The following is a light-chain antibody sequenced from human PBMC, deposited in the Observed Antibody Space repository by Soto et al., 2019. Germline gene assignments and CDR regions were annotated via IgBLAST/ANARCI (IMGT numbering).Light chain of an antibody. Sequence: EIVLTQSPGTLSLSPGERATLSCRASQIVSANYLAWYQQKPGQAPSLLIYGSSIRATDIPDRFSGSGSGTDLTLTISRLEPEDFAVYYCQQKGTFGQGTKVEIK. J-gene: IGKJ1*01. V-gene: IGKV3-20*01. CDR2: GSS. CDR3: QQKGT. CDR1: QIVSANY.